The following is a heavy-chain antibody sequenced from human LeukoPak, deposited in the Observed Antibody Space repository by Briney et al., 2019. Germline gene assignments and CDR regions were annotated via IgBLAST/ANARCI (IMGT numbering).Heavy chain of an antibody. CDR3: ARGGGEGSSSAWFDP. J-gene: IGHJ5*02. CDR2: ISHSGST. CDR1: GGSISSNKW. D-gene: IGHD2-2*01. Sequence: SETLSLTCTVSGGSISSNKWWGWVRQPPGKGLEWIGEISHSGSTNYNPSLKSRVTISVDKSKNQFSLKLSSVTAADTAVYYCARGGGEGSSSAWFDPWGQGTLVTVPP. V-gene: IGHV4-4*02.